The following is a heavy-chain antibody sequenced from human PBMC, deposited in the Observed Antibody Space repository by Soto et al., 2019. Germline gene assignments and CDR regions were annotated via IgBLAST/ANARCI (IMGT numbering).Heavy chain of an antibody. CDR2: IYYSGST. D-gene: IGHD3-9*01. J-gene: IGHJ5*02. CDR3: ARHLDGILTGSPTPYNWFDP. V-gene: IGHV4-39*01. CDR1: GGSISSSSYY. Sequence: SETLSLTCTVSGGSISSSSYYWGWIRQPPGKGLEWIGSIYYSGSTYYNPSLKSRVTISVDTSKNQFSLKLSSVTAADTAVYYCARHLDGILTGSPTPYNWFDPWGQGTLVTVSS.